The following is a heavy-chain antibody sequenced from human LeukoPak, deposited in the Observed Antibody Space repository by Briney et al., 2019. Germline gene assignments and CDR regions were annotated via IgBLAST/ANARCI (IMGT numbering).Heavy chain of an antibody. CDR1: GFSFSSYA. Sequence: QPGGSLRLSCAASGFSFSSYAMSWVRQAPGKGLEWVSAISGSGGGTYYADSVKGRFTISRDNSKNTLYLQMNSLGAEDTAVYYCAKEYYYGSGSYSPYYFDYWGQGTLVTVSS. CDR2: ISGSGGGT. D-gene: IGHD3-10*01. V-gene: IGHV3-23*01. J-gene: IGHJ4*02. CDR3: AKEYYYGSGSYSPYYFDY.